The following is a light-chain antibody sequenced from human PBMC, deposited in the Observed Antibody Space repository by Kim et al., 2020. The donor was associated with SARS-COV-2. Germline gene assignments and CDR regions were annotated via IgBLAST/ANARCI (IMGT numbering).Light chain of an antibody. CDR1: IIGSKS. CDR3: QVWDSSSDRV. J-gene: IGLJ2*01. V-gene: IGLV3-21*04. CDR2: YDS. Sequence: VHPGKTAGIAGGGTIIGSKSVHWYQQKPGPAPVLVIYYDSGRPSGIPERFSGSNAGNTATLTISRVEDGDEADYYCQVWDSSSDRVFGGGTQLTVL.